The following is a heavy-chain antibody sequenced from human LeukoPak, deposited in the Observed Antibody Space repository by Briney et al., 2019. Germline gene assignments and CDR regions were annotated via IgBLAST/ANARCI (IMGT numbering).Heavy chain of an antibody. J-gene: IGHJ4*02. CDR1: GFTFSSYA. D-gene: IGHD6-13*01. CDR3: AKDMRAAAGTSDY. V-gene: IGHV3-23*01. Sequence: GGSLRLSCAAPGFTFSSYAMSWVRQAPGKGLEWVSAISGSGSSTYYADSVKGRFTISRDNSKNTLYLQMNSLRAEDTAVYYCAKDMRAAAGTSDYWGQGTLVTVSS. CDR2: ISGSGSST.